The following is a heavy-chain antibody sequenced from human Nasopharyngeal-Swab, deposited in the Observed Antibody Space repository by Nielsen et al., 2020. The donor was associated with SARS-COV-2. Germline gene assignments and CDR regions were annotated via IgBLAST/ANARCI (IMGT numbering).Heavy chain of an antibody. V-gene: IGHV1-8*01. Sequence: SVNVSCKASGYTFTGFDINWVRQATGQGLEWLGWMNPNSGNTGYAQKFQGRVTITRDTSASTVYMELSSLRSEDTAVYYCARDYNRPNWFDPWGQGTLVTVSS. D-gene: IGHD3-10*01. CDR1: GYTFTGFD. CDR2: MNPNSGNT. J-gene: IGHJ5*02. CDR3: ARDYNRPNWFDP.